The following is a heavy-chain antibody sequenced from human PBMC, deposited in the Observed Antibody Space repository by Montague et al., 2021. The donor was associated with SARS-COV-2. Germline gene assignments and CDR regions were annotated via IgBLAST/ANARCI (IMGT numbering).Heavy chain of an antibody. CDR3: ARHKRWRIAAAGRDFDY. D-gene: IGHD6-13*01. V-gene: IGHV4-39*01. Sequence: SETLSLTCTVSGDSVSSTTYYWAWIRQPPGKGLEWIGSIYYSGSTYYNPSLKSRVTISVDTSKNQFSLKLSSVTAADTAVYYCARHKRWRIAAAGRDFDYWGQGTLVTVSS. CDR2: IYYSGST. J-gene: IGHJ4*02. CDR1: GDSVSSTTYY.